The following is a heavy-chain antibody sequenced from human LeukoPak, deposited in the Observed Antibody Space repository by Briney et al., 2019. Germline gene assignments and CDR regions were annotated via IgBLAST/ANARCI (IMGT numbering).Heavy chain of an antibody. CDR1: VFSLSTSGMR. V-gene: IGHV2-70*04. J-gene: IGHJ4*02. CDR2: IDWDDDK. CDR3: ARLNSGTYLDY. D-gene: IGHD1-26*01. Sequence: SGPALVQPTQTLTLTCTFPVFSLSTSGMRVSWIRQPPGKALEWLARIDWDDDKFYSTSLKTRLTISKDTSKNQVVLTMTNMDPVDTATYYCARLNSGTYLDYWGQGTLVTVSS.